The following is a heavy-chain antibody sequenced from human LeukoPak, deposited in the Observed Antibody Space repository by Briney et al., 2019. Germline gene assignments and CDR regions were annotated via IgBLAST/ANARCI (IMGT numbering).Heavy chain of an antibody. Sequence: PGGSLRLSCAASGFTFSSYWMSWVRQAPGKGLEWVANIKQDGSEKYYVDSVKGRFTISRDNAKNSLYLQMNSLRAEDTAVYYCARNLHSSGWYYWFDPWGQGTLVTVSS. J-gene: IGHJ5*02. V-gene: IGHV3-7*01. CDR1: GFTFSSYW. D-gene: IGHD6-19*01. CDR3: ARNLHSSGWYYWFDP. CDR2: IKQDGSEK.